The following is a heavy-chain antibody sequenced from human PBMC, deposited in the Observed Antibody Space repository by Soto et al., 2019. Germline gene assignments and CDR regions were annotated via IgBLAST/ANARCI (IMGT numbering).Heavy chain of an antibody. CDR3: ATRIAAAGIYYYGMDV. J-gene: IGHJ6*02. CDR1: GYTLTELS. V-gene: IGHV1-24*01. CDR2: FDSEDGES. Sequence: ASVKVSCKVSGYTLTELSMHWVRQAPGKGLEWLGGFDSEDGESIYAQKFQGRVIMTEDTSTYTSYMELSSLRSEDTAVYYCATRIAAAGIYYYGMDVWGQGTTVTVSS. D-gene: IGHD6-13*01.